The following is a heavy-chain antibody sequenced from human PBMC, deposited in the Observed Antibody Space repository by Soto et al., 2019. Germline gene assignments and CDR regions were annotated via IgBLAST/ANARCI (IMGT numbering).Heavy chain of an antibody. CDR3: ARRPGGSGSYYKDNWWFDP. CDR2: MNPNSGNT. D-gene: IGHD3-10*01. CDR1: GYTFTSYD. V-gene: IGHV1-8*01. J-gene: IGHJ5*02. Sequence: ASVKVSCRASGYTFTSYDINWVRQATGQGLEWMGWMNPNSGNTGYAQKFQGRVTMTRNTSISTAYMELSSLRSEDTAVYYCARRPGGSGSYYKDNWWFDPWGQGTLVTVSS.